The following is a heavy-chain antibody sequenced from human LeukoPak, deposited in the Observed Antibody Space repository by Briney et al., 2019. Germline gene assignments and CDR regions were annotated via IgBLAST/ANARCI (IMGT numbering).Heavy chain of an antibody. J-gene: IGHJ4*02. Sequence: SQTLSLTCTVSCGSLSLRSYYWSWTRESAGKGVEGIGRIYASWDTDYNPSHYKPSLRSRVTISIDTPKSQFSLKLSSVTPADTAVYFCAREFRGGGDSGIFDYWGQGALVTVSS. CDR1: CGSLSLRSYY. CDR3: AREFRGGGDSGIFDY. CDR2: IYASWDT. V-gene: IGHV4-61*02. D-gene: IGHD4-23*01.